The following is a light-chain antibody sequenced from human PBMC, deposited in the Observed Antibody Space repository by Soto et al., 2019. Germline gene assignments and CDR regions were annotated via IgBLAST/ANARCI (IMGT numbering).Light chain of an antibody. Sequence: QSALTQPPSASGSPGQPVSISCTGTSSDVGGYNRVSWYQHHPGKAPKLIIYEVFKRPSGVPDRFSGSKSGNTASLTVSGAQAEDEADYYCNSYAGNSWVFGGGTKLTVL. CDR3: NSYAGNSWV. V-gene: IGLV2-8*01. J-gene: IGLJ3*02. CDR2: EVF. CDR1: SSDVGGYNR.